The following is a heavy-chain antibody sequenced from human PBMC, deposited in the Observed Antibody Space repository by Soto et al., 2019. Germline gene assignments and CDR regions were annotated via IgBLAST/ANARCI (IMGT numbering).Heavy chain of an antibody. J-gene: IGHJ3*02. Sequence: PGGSLRLSCSAAGFTFSSYAMHWVRQAPGKGLEYVSAISSNGGSTYYADSVKGRFTISRDNSKNTLYLQMSSLRAEDTAVYYCVKGEVSTHLWFHDAFDIWGQGTMVTVSS. CDR2: ISSNGGST. CDR3: VKGEVSTHLWFHDAFDI. D-gene: IGHD3-10*01. V-gene: IGHV3-64D*06. CDR1: GFTFSSYA.